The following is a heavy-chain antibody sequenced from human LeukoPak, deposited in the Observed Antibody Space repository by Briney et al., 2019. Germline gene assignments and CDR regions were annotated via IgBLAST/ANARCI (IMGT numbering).Heavy chain of an antibody. CDR1: GFTFSSYA. J-gene: IGHJ4*02. D-gene: IGHD3-9*01. V-gene: IGHV3-30-3*01. Sequence: PGGSLRLSCAASGFTFSSYAMHWVRQAPGKGLEWVAVISYDGSNKYYADSVKGRFTISRDNSKNSLYLQMNSLRAEDTALYYCAKDRSRYFDWQIDYWGQGTLVTVSS. CDR2: ISYDGSNK. CDR3: AKDRSRYFDWQIDY.